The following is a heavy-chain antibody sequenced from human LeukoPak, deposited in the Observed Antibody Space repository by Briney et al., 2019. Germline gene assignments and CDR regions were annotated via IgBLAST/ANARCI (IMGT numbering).Heavy chain of an antibody. J-gene: IGHJ3*02. CDR1: GGSVSSGSYY. CDR3: ARDWSCSSTSCLNDAFDI. CDR2: IYYSGST. Sequence: SETLSLTCTVSGGSVSSGSYYWSWIRRPPGKGLEWIGYIYYSGSTNYNPSLKSRVTISVDTSKNQFSLKLSSVTAADTAVYYCARDWSCSSTSCLNDAFDIWGQGTMVTVSS. V-gene: IGHV4-61*01. D-gene: IGHD2-2*01.